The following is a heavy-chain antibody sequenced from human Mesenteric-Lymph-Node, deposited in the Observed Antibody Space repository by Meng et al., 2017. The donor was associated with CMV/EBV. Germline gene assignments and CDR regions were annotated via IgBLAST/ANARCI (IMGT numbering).Heavy chain of an antibody. CDR3: ARSLGRGYYGLDV. CDR1: GFSFSLYA. Sequence: GESLKISCAASGFSFSLYAIHWVRQVPGKGLEWVAVVSYDGSNKYYADSVQGRFTFSRDNSKNTVYLQMNSLRTGDTGVYYCARSLGRGYYGLDVWGQGTTVTVSS. J-gene: IGHJ6*02. CDR2: VSYDGSNK. V-gene: IGHV3-30*04. D-gene: IGHD7-27*01.